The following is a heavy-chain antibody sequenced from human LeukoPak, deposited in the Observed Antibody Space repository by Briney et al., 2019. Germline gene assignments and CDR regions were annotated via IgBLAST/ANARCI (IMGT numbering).Heavy chain of an antibody. J-gene: IGHJ4*02. CDR2: IRSKAYGETA. CDR3: TRDRGAYNLYDY. D-gene: IGHD1-1*01. CDR1: GFTFSNYW. V-gene: IGHV3-49*03. Sequence: GGSLRLSCVASGFTFSNYWMSWIRQAPGEGLEWVGFIRSKAYGETADYAASVKGRFTISRDDSKAIAYLQMNSLKTEDTAVYHCTRDRGAYNLYDYWGQGTLVTVSS.